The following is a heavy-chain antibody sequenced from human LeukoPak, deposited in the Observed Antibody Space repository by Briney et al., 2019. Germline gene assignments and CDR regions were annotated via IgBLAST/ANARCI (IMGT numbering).Heavy chain of an antibody. Sequence: PGGSLRLSCAASGFTFSSYWMSWVRQPPGKGLEWVANIKQDVSYNYYVDSVKGRFTISRDNAKNSLYLQMNSLRAEDTAVYYCARDRTPVSIWHNLFDSWGQGTLATVSS. V-gene: IGHV3-7*01. CDR1: GFTFSSYW. CDR3: ARDRTPVSIWHNLFDS. J-gene: IGHJ5*01. D-gene: IGHD3-3*02. CDR2: IKQDVSYN.